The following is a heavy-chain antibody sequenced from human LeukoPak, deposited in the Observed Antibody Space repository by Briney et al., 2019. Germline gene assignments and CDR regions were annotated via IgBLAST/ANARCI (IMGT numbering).Heavy chain of an antibody. Sequence: SETLSLTCTVSGGTITTYYWSWIRQPPGKGLEWIGYINYAGTTNYNPSLKSRVTISLDTSKNQFSLNLSSVTAADTAVYYCARVSVRYGDYYFDHWGQGTLVIVSS. CDR3: ARVSVRYGDYYFDH. J-gene: IGHJ4*02. V-gene: IGHV4-59*01. CDR1: GGTITTYY. D-gene: IGHD4-17*01. CDR2: INYAGTT.